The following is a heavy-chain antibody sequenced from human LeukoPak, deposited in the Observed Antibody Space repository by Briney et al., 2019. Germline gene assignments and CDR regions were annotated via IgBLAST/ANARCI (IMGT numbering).Heavy chain of an antibody. Sequence: RGSLRLSCAASGFTFSSYAMSWVRQAPGKGLEWVSAISGSGGSTYYADSVKGRFTISRDNSKNTLYLQMNSLRAEDTAVYYCAKDGQNTIFGVVSVDYWGQGTLVTVSS. V-gene: IGHV3-23*01. J-gene: IGHJ4*02. CDR2: ISGSGGST. CDR3: AKDGQNTIFGVVSVDY. D-gene: IGHD3-3*01. CDR1: GFTFSSYA.